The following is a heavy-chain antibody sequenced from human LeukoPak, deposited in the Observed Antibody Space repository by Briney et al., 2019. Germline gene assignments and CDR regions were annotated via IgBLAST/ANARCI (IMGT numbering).Heavy chain of an antibody. CDR3: AKVPAAGDYFDY. CDR2: ISSSSSYT. CDR1: GFTFSDYY. J-gene: IGHJ4*02. D-gene: IGHD2-2*01. V-gene: IGHV3-11*06. Sequence: GRSLRLYCAASGFTFSDYYKSWIRQAPGKGLERVSYISSSSSYTNYADSVKGRFAISRDNAKNSLYLQMNSLRAEDTAVYYCAKVPAAGDYFDYWGQGTLVTVSS.